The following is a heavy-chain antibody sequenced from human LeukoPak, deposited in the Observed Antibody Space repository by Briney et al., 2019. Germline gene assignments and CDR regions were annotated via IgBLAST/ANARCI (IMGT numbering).Heavy chain of an antibody. CDR3: ARGGAGEDIVVVPAGPSWFDP. CDR2: INHSGST. Sequence: PSETLSHTCAVYGGSFSGYYWSWIRQPPGKGLEWIGEINHSGSTNYNPSLKSRVTISVDTSKNQFSLKLSSVTAADTAVYYCARGGAGEDIVVVPAGPSWFDPWGQGTLVTVSS. D-gene: IGHD2-2*01. CDR1: GGSFSGYY. J-gene: IGHJ5*02. V-gene: IGHV4-34*01.